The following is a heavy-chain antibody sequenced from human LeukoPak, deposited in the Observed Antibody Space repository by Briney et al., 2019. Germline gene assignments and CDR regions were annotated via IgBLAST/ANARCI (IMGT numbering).Heavy chain of an antibody. CDR3: VRERPAGGRSYYWFDP. J-gene: IGHJ5*02. Sequence: SETLSLTCTVSSGSMRGYHWSWIRQPAGKGLEWIGRILDSGTTNYNPSLKSRLTISVDRSKTQSSLNLNSVTAADTAVYYCVRERPAGGRSYYWFDPWGQGTLVTVSS. D-gene: IGHD1-26*01. V-gene: IGHV4-4*07. CDR1: SGSMRGYH. CDR2: ILDSGTT.